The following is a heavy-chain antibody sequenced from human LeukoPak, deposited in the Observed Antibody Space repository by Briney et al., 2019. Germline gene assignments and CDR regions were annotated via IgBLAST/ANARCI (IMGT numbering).Heavy chain of an antibody. Sequence: ASVKVSCKASGYTFTGYYMHWVRQAPGQGLEWMGWINPNSGGTNYAQKFQGRVTMTRDTSISTAYMELSRLRSDDTAVYYCVREDPDGYIFDYWGQGTLVTVSS. V-gene: IGHV1-2*02. CDR2: INPNSGGT. J-gene: IGHJ4*02. CDR3: VREDPDGYIFDY. CDR1: GYTFTGYY. D-gene: IGHD5-24*01.